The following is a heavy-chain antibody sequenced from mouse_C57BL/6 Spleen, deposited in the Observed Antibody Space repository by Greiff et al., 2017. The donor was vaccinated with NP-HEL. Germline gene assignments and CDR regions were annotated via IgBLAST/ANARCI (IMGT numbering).Heavy chain of an antibody. CDR1: GYTFTSYW. D-gene: IGHD1-1*01. CDR3: ALLAIDY. Sequence: QVQLKQPGAELVMPGASVKLSCKASGYTFTSYWMHWVKQRPGQGLEWIGEIDPSDSYTNYNQKFKGKSTLTVDKSSSTAYMQLSSLTSEDSAVYYCALLAIDYWGQGTTLTVSS. V-gene: IGHV1-69*01. J-gene: IGHJ2*01. CDR2: IDPSDSYT.